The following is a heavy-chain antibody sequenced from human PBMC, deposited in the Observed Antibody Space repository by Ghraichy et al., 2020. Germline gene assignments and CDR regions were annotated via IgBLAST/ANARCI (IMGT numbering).Heavy chain of an antibody. CDR3: ARGGNSSGWYGNDY. Sequence: SETLSLTCTVSGGSISSYYWSWIRQPPGKGLEWIGYIYYSGSTNYNPSLKSRVTISVDTSKNQFSLKLSSVTAADTAVYYCARGGNSSGWYGNDYWGQGTLVTVSS. V-gene: IGHV4-59*01. D-gene: IGHD6-19*01. CDR1: GGSISSYY. J-gene: IGHJ4*02. CDR2: IYYSGST.